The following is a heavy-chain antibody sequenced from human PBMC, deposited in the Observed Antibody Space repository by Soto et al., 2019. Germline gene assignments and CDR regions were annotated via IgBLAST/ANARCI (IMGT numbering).Heavy chain of an antibody. CDR1: GFTFSDYC. CDR2: ISSSGSNI. D-gene: IGHD5-18*01. Sequence: PGGSLRFSCAASGFTFSDYCMSWIRQAPGKGLEWVSYISSSGSNIYYADSVKGRFTISRDNAKNSLYLQMNSLRAEDTAVYYCAREIGYSYGPFDYWGQGTLVTVSS. J-gene: IGHJ4*02. CDR3: AREIGYSYGPFDY. V-gene: IGHV3-11*01.